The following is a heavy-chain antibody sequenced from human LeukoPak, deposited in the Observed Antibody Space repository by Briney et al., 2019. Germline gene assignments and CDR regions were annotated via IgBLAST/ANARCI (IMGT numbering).Heavy chain of an antibody. D-gene: IGHD1-26*01. CDR3: ARAIVGATWVFDS. J-gene: IGHJ4*02. CDR2: IYYSGST. CDR1: GGSISSYY. V-gene: IGHV4-59*01. Sequence: SETLSLTCTVSGGSISSYYWSWIRQPPGKGLEWIGYIYYSGSTNYNPSLKSRVTISVDTSKNQFSLKLSSVTAADTAVYYCARAIVGATWVFDSWAQGTLVTVSS.